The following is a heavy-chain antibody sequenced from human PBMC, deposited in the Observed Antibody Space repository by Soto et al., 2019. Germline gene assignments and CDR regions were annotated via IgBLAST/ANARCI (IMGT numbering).Heavy chain of an antibody. CDR3: ARDPLEGGKY. CDR1: GFTFSSYG. J-gene: IGHJ4*02. D-gene: IGHD3-3*01. Sequence: QVQLVESGGGVVQPGRSLRLSCAAYGFTFSSYGMHWVRQAPGQGLEGVAAIWYAGSNKYYADSVKGRFTISRDNSKNTLYLQMISLRAEDTAVYYCARDPLEGGKYWGEGTLVTVSS. V-gene: IGHV3-33*01. CDR2: IWYAGSNK.